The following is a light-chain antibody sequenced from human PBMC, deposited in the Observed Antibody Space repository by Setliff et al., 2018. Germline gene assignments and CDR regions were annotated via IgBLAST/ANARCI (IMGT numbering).Light chain of an antibody. CDR1: RSNIGTNT. CDR2: SNN. J-gene: IGLJ2*01. CDR3: ATWDDRLNNLV. V-gene: IGLV1-44*01. Sequence: QSVLTQPPSASGTPGQRITISCPGGRSNIGTNTVDWYQQLPGTAPKLLIYSNNQRPSGVPDRFSGSKSGASASLAISELQSGDEADYYCATWDDRLNNLVFGGGTKVTVL.